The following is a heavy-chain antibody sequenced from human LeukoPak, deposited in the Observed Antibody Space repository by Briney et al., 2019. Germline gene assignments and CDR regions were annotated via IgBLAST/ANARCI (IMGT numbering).Heavy chain of an antibody. J-gene: IGHJ6*03. CDR2: IYTSGST. CDR1: GGTISSYY. CDR3: ARGVRYGSGSYYETYYYYYMDV. D-gene: IGHD3-10*01. Sequence: SETLSLTCTVSGGTISSYYWSWIRQPAGKGLEWIGRIYTSGSTNYNPSLKSQVTMSVDTSKNQFSLKLSSVTAADTAVYYCARGVRYGSGSYYETYYYYYMDVWGKGTTVTVSS. V-gene: IGHV4-4*07.